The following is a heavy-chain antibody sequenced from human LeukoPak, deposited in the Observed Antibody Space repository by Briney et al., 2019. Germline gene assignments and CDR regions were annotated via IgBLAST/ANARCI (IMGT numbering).Heavy chain of an antibody. D-gene: IGHD1-26*01. V-gene: IGHV1-8*01. CDR1: GYTFTSYD. Sequence: GASVKVSCKASGYTFTSYDINWVRQATGQGLEWVGWMNPNSGNTGYAQKFQGRVTMTRNTSISTAYMELSSLRSEDTAVYYCASGLVGDRKKYFQHWGQGTLVTVSS. J-gene: IGHJ1*01. CDR2: MNPNSGNT. CDR3: ASGLVGDRKKYFQH.